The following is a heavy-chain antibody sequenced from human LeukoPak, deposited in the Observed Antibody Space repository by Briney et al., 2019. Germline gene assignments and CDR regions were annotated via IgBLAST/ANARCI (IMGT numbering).Heavy chain of an antibody. D-gene: IGHD6-19*01. CDR3: ARQRYSSGWYPDY. CDR2: IYPSDSDT. CDR1: GYSFTSYW. Sequence: GESLKISCKASGYSFTSYWIGWVRQMPGKGLEWMGVIYPSDSDTKYNPPFQGQVTISADKSISTVYLQWSGLTASDTAIYYCARQRYSSGWYPDYWGQGTLVAVSS. V-gene: IGHV5-51*01. J-gene: IGHJ4*02.